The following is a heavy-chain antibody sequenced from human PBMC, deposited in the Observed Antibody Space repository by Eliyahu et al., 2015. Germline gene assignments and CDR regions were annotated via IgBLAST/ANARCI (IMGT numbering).Heavy chain of an antibody. CDR1: GFTFDDYA. CDR2: ISWNSGSI. Sequence: EVQLVESGGGLVQPGRSLRLSCAASGFTFDDYAMHWVRQAPGKGLEWVSGISWNSGSIGYADSVKGRFTISRDNAKNSLYLQMNSLRAEDTALYYCAKDQGGIAALYGMDVWGQGTTVTVSS. CDR3: AKDQGGIAALYGMDV. D-gene: IGHD6-13*01. J-gene: IGHJ6*02. V-gene: IGHV3-9*01.